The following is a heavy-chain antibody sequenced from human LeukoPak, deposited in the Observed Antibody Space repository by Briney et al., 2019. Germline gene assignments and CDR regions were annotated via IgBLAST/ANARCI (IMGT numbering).Heavy chain of an antibody. Sequence: PGGSLRLSCAASEFTVSNNYMSWVRQAPGKGLEWVSLIYSGGSTHYADSVKGRFTISRDNSQNTLYLQMNSLRAEDTAVYYCARGLQQWLVPLAWWGQGTLVTVSS. CDR2: IYSGGST. V-gene: IGHV3-66*01. D-gene: IGHD6-19*01. CDR3: ARGLQQWLVPLAW. CDR1: EFTVSNNY. J-gene: IGHJ4*02.